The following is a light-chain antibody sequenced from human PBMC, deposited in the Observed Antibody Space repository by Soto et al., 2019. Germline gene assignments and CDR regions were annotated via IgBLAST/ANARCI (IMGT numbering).Light chain of an antibody. CDR2: DAS. V-gene: IGKV3-15*01. Sequence: EIVITQSPANLSGSPGERATRSCRASQSVSSKLAWYQQKPGQAPRLLIYDASTRATGIPARFSGSGSGTEFTLTISRLQSEDFAVYYCQQSNNWPWTFGQGTKVDIK. CDR3: QQSNNWPWT. J-gene: IGKJ1*01. CDR1: QSVSSK.